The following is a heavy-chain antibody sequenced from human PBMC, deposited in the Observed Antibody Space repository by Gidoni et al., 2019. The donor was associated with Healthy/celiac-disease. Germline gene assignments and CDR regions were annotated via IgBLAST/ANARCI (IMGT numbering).Heavy chain of an antibody. CDR1: GGSISSSSYY. CDR2: IYYSGST. Sequence: QLQLQESGPGLVKPSETLSLTCTVSGGSISSSSYYWGWIRQPPGKGLEWIGSIYYSGSTYYNPSLKSRVTISVDTSKNQFSLKLSSVTAADTAVYYCANDYQIDYGGNPVGVLWYWGQGTLVTVSS. V-gene: IGHV4-39*01. D-gene: IGHD4-17*01. J-gene: IGHJ4*02. CDR3: ANDYQIDYGGNPVGVLWY.